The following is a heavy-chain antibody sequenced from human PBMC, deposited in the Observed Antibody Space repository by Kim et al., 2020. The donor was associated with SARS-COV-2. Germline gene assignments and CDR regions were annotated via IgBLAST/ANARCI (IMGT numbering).Heavy chain of an antibody. D-gene: IGHD6-6*01. CDR2: ST. Sequence: STYYNPSLKRRVTISVDPSKNQFSLKLSSVTAADTAVYYCARGRARFFDYWGQGTLVTVSS. V-gene: IGHV4-31*02. CDR3: ARGRARFFDY. J-gene: IGHJ4*02.